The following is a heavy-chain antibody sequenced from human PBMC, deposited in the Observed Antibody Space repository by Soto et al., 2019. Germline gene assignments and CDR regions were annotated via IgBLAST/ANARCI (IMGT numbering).Heavy chain of an antibody. Sequence: SSVKVSCKASGYSFINFDISWVRQAAGQGPEWLGWMNPGSGKTGYTSKFQGRVAMTRDASTATSHLDLTSLTSDDTAVYYCARMASAGTLNWFDPWGPGTLVTVSS. J-gene: IGHJ5*02. D-gene: IGHD6-13*01. CDR1: GYSFINFD. V-gene: IGHV1-8*02. CDR2: MNPGSGKT. CDR3: ARMASAGTLNWFDP.